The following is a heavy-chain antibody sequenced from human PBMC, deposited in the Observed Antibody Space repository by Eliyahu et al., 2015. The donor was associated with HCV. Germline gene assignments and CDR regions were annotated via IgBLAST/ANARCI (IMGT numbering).Heavy chain of an antibody. Sequence: QVQLVESGGGVVQPGRSLSLSCAASGFTFSSYGMHWVRQAPGKGLEGVAVISYDGSSKYYADSVKGRFTISRDNSKNTLHLQMNSLRAEDTAVYYCAKDALGGSHYWGQGTLITVSS. CDR3: AKDALGGSHY. CDR1: GFTFSSYG. CDR2: ISYDGSSK. D-gene: IGHD3-16*01. J-gene: IGHJ4*02. V-gene: IGHV3-30*18.